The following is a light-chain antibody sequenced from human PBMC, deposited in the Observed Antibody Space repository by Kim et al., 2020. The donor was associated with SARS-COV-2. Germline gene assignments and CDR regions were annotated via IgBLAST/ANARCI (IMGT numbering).Light chain of an antibody. V-gene: IGLV1-44*01. CDR3: AAWDDSLNGWV. CDR1: SSNIGNNT. CDR2: SNN. J-gene: IGLJ3*02. Sequence: QSVLTQPLSASATPGQRVTISCSGSSSNIGNNTVNWYQQLPGTAPKLLIYSNNQRPSGIPDRFSGSKSGTSASLAISGLQSEDEADYYCAAWDDSLNGWVFGGGTQLTVL.